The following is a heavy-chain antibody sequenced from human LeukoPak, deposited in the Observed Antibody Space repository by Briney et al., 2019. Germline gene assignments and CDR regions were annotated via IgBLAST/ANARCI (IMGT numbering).Heavy chain of an antibody. Sequence: SEIRSLTCTVAGGSISSYYWSWIRQPPVKGLEWIGYIYYSGSTNYKSSLKSRVTISVDTSKNQFSLKLSSVPAADTAVYYCARTTEGGYSYGYCYYYYRDAWGKGTTVTTSS. CDR3: ARTTEGGYSYGYCYYYYRDA. CDR1: GGSISSYY. V-gene: IGHV4-59*01. D-gene: IGHD5-18*01. J-gene: IGHJ6*03. CDR2: IYYSGST.